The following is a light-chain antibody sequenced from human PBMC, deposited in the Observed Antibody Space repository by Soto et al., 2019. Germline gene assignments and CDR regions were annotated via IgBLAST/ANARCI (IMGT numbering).Light chain of an antibody. CDR3: QQSYSIPWT. V-gene: IGKV1-39*01. CDR2: GAS. CDR1: QSISSS. J-gene: IGKJ1*01. Sequence: QLTHHPSSGSAAVGERVTITCRASQSISSSFNLYQQQPGKAPKLLVYGASNLQNGVPSRFRGSGSGTEFTLIISSLQPEDFATYSCQQSYSIPWTFGQGTKVDI.